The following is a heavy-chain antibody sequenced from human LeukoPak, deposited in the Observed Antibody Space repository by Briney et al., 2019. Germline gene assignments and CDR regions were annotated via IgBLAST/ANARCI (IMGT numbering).Heavy chain of an antibody. Sequence: GGSLRLSCAASGFTFSYHDMHWVRQAPGKGLECVSSISAEGTIAFYANSVKGRFTISRDNSKSTMHFQMGGLRPGAPAVFYCASELGGKKRGGFDSWGQGTVVTVSS. J-gene: IGHJ3*02. D-gene: IGHD7-27*01. CDR2: ISAEGTIA. CDR3: ASELGGKKRGGFDS. CDR1: GFTFSYHD. V-gene: IGHV3-64*01.